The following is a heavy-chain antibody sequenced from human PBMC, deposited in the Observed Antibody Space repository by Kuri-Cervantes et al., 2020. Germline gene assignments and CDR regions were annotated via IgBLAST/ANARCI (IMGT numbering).Heavy chain of an antibody. CDR2: IYHSGST. CDR3: ARETYYYDSSGYYSRGTFDY. J-gene: IGHJ4*02. D-gene: IGHD3-22*01. Sequence: GSLRLSCAVSGYSISSDFYWGWIRQPPGKGLEWIGVIYHSGSTYYNPSLKSRVTISVDTSKNQFPLKLSSVTAADTAVYYCARETYYYDSSGYYSRGTFDYWGQGTLVTVSS. V-gene: IGHV4-38-2*02. CDR1: GYSISSDFY.